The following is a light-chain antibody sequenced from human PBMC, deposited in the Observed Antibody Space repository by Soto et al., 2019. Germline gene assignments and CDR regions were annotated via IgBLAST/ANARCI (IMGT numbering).Light chain of an antibody. CDR1: SSDVGGYNY. J-gene: IGLJ1*01. Sequence: QSVLTQPASVSGSPGQSITISCTGTSSDVGGYNYVSWYQQHPGKAPKLMIYDVSNQPSGVSNRFSGSKSGNTASLTISGLQAEDEADYYCSSYTSSSTLLYVVGTGTKLTVL. V-gene: IGLV2-14*01. CDR2: DVS. CDR3: SSYTSSSTLLYV.